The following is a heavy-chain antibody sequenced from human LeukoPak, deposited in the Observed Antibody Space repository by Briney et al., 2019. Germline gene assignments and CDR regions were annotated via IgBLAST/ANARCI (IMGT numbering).Heavy chain of an antibody. CDR2: INHSGST. CDR3: ARRNPYFDWLPYYYYYMDV. J-gene: IGHJ6*03. CDR1: GGSISSSSYY. V-gene: IGHV4-39*07. Sequence: KTSETLSLTCTVSGGSISSSSYYWSWIRQPPGKGLEWIGEINHSGSTNYNPSLKSRVTISVDTSKNQFSLKLSSVTAADTAVYYCARRNPYFDWLPYYYYYMDVWGKGTTVTISS. D-gene: IGHD3-9*01.